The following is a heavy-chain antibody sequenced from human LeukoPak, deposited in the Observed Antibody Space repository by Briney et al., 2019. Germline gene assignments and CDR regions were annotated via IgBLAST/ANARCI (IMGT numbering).Heavy chain of an antibody. CDR2: ISAYNGNT. CDR3: ARDLGYYYDSGGYLSDI. V-gene: IGHV1-18*01. Sequence: ASVKVSCKASGYTFTSYGISWVRQAPGQGLEWMGWISAYNGNTNYAQKLQGRVTMTTDTSTSTAYMELRSLRSDDTAVYYCARDLGYYYDSGGYLSDIWGQGTMVTVSS. CDR1: GYTFTSYG. D-gene: IGHD3-22*01. J-gene: IGHJ3*02.